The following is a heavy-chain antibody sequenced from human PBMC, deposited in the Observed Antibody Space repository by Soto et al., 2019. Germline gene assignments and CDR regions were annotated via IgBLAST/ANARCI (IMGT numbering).Heavy chain of an antibody. CDR2: IYYSGST. Sequence: SETLSLTCTVSGGSISSYYWSWIRQPPGKGLEWIGYIYYSGSTNYNPSLKSRVTISVDTSKNQFSLKLSSVTAADTAVYYCGRAIRYFDYWGQGTQVTVSS. CDR1: GGSISSYY. CDR3: GRAIRYFDY. V-gene: IGHV4-59*01. J-gene: IGHJ4*02.